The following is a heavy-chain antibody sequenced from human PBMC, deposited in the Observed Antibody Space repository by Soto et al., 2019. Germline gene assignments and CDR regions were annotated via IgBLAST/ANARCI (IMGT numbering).Heavy chain of an antibody. CDR3: AREDMSGTFHCDY. CDR2: VYRSGTT. V-gene: IGHV4-61*01. Sequence: ASETLSLTCRVSGASVSSETHFWSWIRQPPGKGLEWIGYVYRSGTTNSNPALKSRVTVSEDKWKNQFSLSLNSVTAADTAVYYCAREDMSGTFHCDYWGPGIKVTVSS. J-gene: IGHJ4*02. CDR1: GASVSSETHF. D-gene: IGHD1-26*01.